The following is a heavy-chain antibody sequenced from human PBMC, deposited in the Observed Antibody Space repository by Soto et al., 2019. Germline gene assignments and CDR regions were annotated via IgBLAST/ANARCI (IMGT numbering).Heavy chain of an antibody. CDR1: GGSISSGGYY. V-gene: IGHV4-31*03. CDR2: IYYSGST. CDR3: ARGGIAARREDY. J-gene: IGHJ4*02. Sequence: SETLSLTCTVSGGSISSGGYYWSWIRQHPGKGLEWIGYIYYSGSTYYNPSLKSRVTISVDTSKNQFSLKLSSVTAADTAVYYCARGGIAARREDYWGQGTLVTVSS. D-gene: IGHD6-6*01.